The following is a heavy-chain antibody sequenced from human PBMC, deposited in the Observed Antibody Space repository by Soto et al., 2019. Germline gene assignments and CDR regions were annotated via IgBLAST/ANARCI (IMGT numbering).Heavy chain of an antibody. D-gene: IGHD3-10*01. Sequence: SETLSLTCTVPGGSITSYYWSWVRQPPGKGLEWIGYIYYNGNINYNPSLKSRLTISLDTSKNQFSLRLSSVTAAETAVYYGATGRVYFGSEYWGQLNLVPVSS. CDR1: GGSITSYY. V-gene: IGHV4-59*01. CDR3: ATGRVYFGSEY. CDR2: IYYNGNI. J-gene: IGHJ4*02.